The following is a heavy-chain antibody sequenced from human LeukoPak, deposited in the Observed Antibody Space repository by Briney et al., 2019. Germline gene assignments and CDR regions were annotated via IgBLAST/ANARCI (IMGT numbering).Heavy chain of an antibody. V-gene: IGHV4-59*01. Sequence: PSETLSLTCTVSGGSISSYYWSWIRQPPGKGLEWIGYIYYSGSTNYNPSLKSRVHIPVDTPKNQFSLKLSSVTAADTAVYYCARGRGNGDFDYWGQGTLVTVSS. CDR1: GGSISSYY. CDR3: ARGRGNGDFDY. J-gene: IGHJ4*02. D-gene: IGHD3-10*01. CDR2: IYYSGST.